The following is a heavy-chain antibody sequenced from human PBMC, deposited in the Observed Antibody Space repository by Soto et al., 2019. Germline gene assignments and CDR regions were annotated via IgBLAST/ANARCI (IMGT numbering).Heavy chain of an antibody. CDR2: ISAYNGNT. V-gene: IGHV1-18*01. J-gene: IGHJ3*02. CDR3: ARDDKRRYYDDSSSYPDAFDI. Sequence: QVQLVQSGAEVKKPGASVKVSCKASGYTFTSYGIIWVRQAPGQGLAWMGWISAYNGNTNYAQKLHGRVTRTTDTSTSTTYMEQRSLRSDDTAVYFCARDDKRRYYDDSSSYPDAFDIWGQGTMVTVAS. CDR1: GYTFTSYG. D-gene: IGHD3-22*01.